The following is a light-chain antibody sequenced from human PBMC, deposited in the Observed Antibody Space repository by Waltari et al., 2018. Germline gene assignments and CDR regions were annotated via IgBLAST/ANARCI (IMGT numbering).Light chain of an antibody. CDR2: DAS. CDR1: QSVGSY. V-gene: IGKV3-11*01. J-gene: IGKJ1*01. Sequence: EIVLTQSPATLSLSPGERATLSCRASQSVGSYLAGYQQRPGQAPRLLISDASNRATGIPARFSGSGSETDFTLTISSLEPEDFAVYYCQQRNTWWTFGQGTKVEIK. CDR3: QQRNTWWT.